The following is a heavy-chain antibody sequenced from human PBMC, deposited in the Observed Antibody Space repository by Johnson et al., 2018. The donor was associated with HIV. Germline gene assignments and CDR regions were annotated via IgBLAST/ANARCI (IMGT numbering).Heavy chain of an antibody. V-gene: IGHV3-7*02. CDR3: ARAVCRGGRCYSHDACDI. Sequence: VQLVESGGGLVQPGGSLRLSCAASGFLFSSQWMSWVRQAPGKGPEWVANIKQDGSDKNYVDSVKGRFTISRDNAKNSLYLQMNSLRAEDTAVYYCARAVCRGGRCYSHDACDIWGQGTMVTVSS. D-gene: IGHD2-15*01. CDR1: GFLFSSQW. J-gene: IGHJ3*02. CDR2: IKQDGSDK.